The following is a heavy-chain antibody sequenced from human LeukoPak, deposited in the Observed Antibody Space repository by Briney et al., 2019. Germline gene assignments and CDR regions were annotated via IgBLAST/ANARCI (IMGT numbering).Heavy chain of an antibody. D-gene: IGHD2/OR15-2a*01. CDR2: ISGSGDNT. CDR3: AKMKGDALPKYYMDV. J-gene: IGHJ6*01. V-gene: IGHV3-23*01. Sequence: GGSLRLSCAASGFTFSGFAMSCVRRTPGKGLEWVSGISGSGDNTLYADSVKGRFTIPRDNPKNTLYLEMNSLRAEDTAIYYCAKMKGDALPKYYMDVWGQGTTVTVSS. CDR1: GFTFSGFA.